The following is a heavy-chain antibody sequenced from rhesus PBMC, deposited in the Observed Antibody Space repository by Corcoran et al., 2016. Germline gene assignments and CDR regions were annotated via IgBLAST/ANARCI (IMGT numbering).Heavy chain of an antibody. CDR3: ARYTRRGFDY. V-gene: IGHV4-169*01. CDR1: GGSISSSY. J-gene: IGHJ4*01. CDR2: IYGSGSST. Sequence: QLQLQESGPGLVKPSETLSVTCAVSGGSISSSYWSWIRQAPGKGLEWIGYIYGSGSSTNYNPSFKRRVTLSVDTSRNQLSLKLSSVTAADSAVYYCARYTRRGFDYWGQGVLVTVSS. D-gene: IGHD3S6*01.